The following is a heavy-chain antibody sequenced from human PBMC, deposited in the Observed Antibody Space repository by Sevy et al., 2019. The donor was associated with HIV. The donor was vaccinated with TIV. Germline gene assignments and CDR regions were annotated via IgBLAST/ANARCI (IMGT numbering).Heavy chain of an antibody. CDR3: AWYLWFGELSRLYNWFDP. Sequence: ASVKVSCKASGYTFTSYGISWVRQAPGQGLEWMGWISAYNGNTNYAQKLQGRVTMTTDTSTSTAYMELRSLRSDDTAVYYCAWYLWFGELSRLYNWFDPWGQGTLVTVSS. J-gene: IGHJ5*02. V-gene: IGHV1-18*01. D-gene: IGHD3-10*01. CDR2: ISAYNGNT. CDR1: GYTFTSYG.